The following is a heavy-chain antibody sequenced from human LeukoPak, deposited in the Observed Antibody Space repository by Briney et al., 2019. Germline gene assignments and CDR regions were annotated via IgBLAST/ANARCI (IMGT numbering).Heavy chain of an antibody. D-gene: IGHD6-13*01. CDR3: ARPPGIAAAWFDP. V-gene: IGHV4-34*01. J-gene: IGHJ5*02. CDR2: INHSGST. CDR1: GGSFSGYY. Sequence: SETLSLTCAVYGGSFSGYYWSWIRQPPGKGLEWIGEINHSGSTNYNPSLKSRVTISVDTSKDQFSLKLTSVTAADTAVYYCARPPGIAAAWFDPWGQGTLVTVSS.